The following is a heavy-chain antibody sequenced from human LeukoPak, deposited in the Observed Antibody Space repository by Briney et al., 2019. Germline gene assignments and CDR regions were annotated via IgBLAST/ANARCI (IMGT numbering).Heavy chain of an antibody. CDR3: TTDVDSSSSRYFDY. CDR1: GFTFSNAW. J-gene: IGHJ4*02. Sequence: GGSLRLSCAASGFTFSNAWVNWVRQAPGKGLEWVGRIKSKTDGGTTDYAAPVKGRFTISRDDSKNTLYLQMNSLKTEDIAVYYCTTDVDSSSSRYFDYWGQGTLVTVSS. V-gene: IGHV3-15*07. D-gene: IGHD6-6*01. CDR2: IKSKTDGGTT.